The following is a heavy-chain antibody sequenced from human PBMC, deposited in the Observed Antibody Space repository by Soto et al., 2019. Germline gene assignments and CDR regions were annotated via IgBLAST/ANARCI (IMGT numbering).Heavy chain of an antibody. J-gene: IGHJ6*03. D-gene: IGHD2-15*01. CDR3: ASGYCSGGSCYGPHYYYYYMDV. V-gene: IGHV4-34*01. CDR2: INHSGST. Sequence: SETLSLTCAVYGGSFSGYYWSWIRQPPGKGLEWIGEINHSGSTNYNPSLKSRVTISVDTSKNQFSLNLSSVTAADTAVYYCASGYCSGGSCYGPHYYYYYMDVWGKGTTVTVSS. CDR1: GGSFSGYY.